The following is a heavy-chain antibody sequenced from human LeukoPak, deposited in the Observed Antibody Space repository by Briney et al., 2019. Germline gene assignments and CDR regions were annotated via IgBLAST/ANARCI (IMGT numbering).Heavy chain of an antibody. CDR3: ARAGEYCNSTSCKLRTSDY. CDR2: ISYDGSNK. D-gene: IGHD2/OR15-2a*01. J-gene: IGHJ4*02. Sequence: GGSLRLSCAASGFTFSTYGMHWVRQAPGKGLEWVAVISYDGSNKYSADSVKGRFTISRDNSKNTLYLQMNSLRAEDTAVYYCARAGEYCNSTSCKLRTSDYWGQGTLVTVSS. V-gene: IGHV3-30*03. CDR1: GFTFSTYG.